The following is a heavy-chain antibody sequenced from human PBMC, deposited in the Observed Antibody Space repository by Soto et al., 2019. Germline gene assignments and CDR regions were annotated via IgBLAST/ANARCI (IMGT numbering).Heavy chain of an antibody. CDR1: GFSFSYYG. CDR2: ISTSSSNI. Sequence: EVQLVESGGGLVQPGGSLRLSCAASGFSFSYYGMNWVRQAPGKGLEWVSYISTSSSNIYYADSVKGRFTISRDNAKNSLSLQMNGLSAEDTAVYYCARETSTGNYYMDVWGKGTTVTVSS. CDR3: ARETSTGNYYMDV. J-gene: IGHJ6*03. D-gene: IGHD2-2*01. V-gene: IGHV3-48*01.